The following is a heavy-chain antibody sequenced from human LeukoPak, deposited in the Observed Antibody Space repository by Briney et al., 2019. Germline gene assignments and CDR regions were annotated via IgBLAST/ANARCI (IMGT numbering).Heavy chain of an antibody. CDR3: ARDRRYYDSSGYSIDY. CDR2: VIPILGIA. CDR1: GGTFSSYT. J-gene: IGHJ4*02. Sequence: ASVKGSCKASGGTFSSYTISWVRQAPGQGLEWMGRVIPILGIANYAQKFQGRVTITADKSTSTAYMELSSLRSEDTAVYYCARDRRYYDSSGYSIDYWGQGTLVTVSS. D-gene: IGHD3-22*01. V-gene: IGHV1-69*04.